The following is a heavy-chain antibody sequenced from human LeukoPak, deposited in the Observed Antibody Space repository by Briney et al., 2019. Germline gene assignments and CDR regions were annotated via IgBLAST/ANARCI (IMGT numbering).Heavy chain of an antibody. V-gene: IGHV3-11*03. Sequence: GGSLRLSCAAPGFTFSDYYMSWIRQAPGKGLEWVSYISGSSTHTNYADSVKGRFTISRDNAKKSLYLQMNSLRAEDTAVYYCATPGLLGYCSSAICAPPGYWGQGTLVTVSS. CDR3: ATPGLLGYCSSAICAPPGY. CDR1: GFTFSDYY. D-gene: IGHD2-2*01. J-gene: IGHJ4*02. CDR2: ISGSSTHT.